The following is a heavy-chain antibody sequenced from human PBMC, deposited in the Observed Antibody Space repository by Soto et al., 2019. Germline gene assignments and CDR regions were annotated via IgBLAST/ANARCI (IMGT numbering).Heavy chain of an antibody. CDR1: GFTFSSYG. J-gene: IGHJ5*02. D-gene: IGHD2-2*01. V-gene: IGHV3-30*18. CDR3: AKDNCISTSCYRLYNWFDP. Sequence: QVQLVESGGGVVQPGRSLRLSCAASGFTFSSYGMHWVRQAPGKGLEWVAVISYGGSNKYYADSVKGRFTISRDNSKNTLYLQMNNLRAEDTAVCYCAKDNCISTSCYRLYNWFDPWGQGTLVTVSS. CDR2: ISYGGSNK.